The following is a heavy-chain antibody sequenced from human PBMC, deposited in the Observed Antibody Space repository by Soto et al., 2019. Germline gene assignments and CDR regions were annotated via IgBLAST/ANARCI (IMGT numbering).Heavy chain of an antibody. CDR2: IYPGDSDT. J-gene: IGHJ6*02. CDR1: GYSFTSYW. V-gene: IGHV5-51*01. CDR3: ARLTHDIAAAAPRGMDV. D-gene: IGHD6-13*01. Sequence: PGESLKISCKGSGYSFTSYWIGWVRQMPGKGLEWMGIIYPGDSDTRYSPSFQGQVTISADKSISTAYLQWSSLKASDTAMYYCARLTHDIAAAAPRGMDVWGQATKVTVSS.